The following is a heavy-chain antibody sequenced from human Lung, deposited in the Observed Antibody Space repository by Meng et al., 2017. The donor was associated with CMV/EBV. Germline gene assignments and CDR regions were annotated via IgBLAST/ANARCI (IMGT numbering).Heavy chain of an antibody. CDR2: ISSSSSYI. D-gene: IGHD2-2*02. Sequence: GGSLRLXXAASGFTFSSYSMNWVRQAPGKGLEWVSSISSSSSYIYYADSVKGRFTISRDNAKNSLYLQMNSLRAEDTAVYYCARDLSIVPAAISYYYGRDVWGQGTXVTVSS. CDR1: GFTFSSYS. V-gene: IGHV3-21*01. CDR3: ARDLSIVPAAISYYYGRDV. J-gene: IGHJ6*02.